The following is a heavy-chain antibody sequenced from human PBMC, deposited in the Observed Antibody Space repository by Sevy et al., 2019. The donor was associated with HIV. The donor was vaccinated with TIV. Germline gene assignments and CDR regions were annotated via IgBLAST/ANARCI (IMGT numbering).Heavy chain of an antibody. CDR3: ARGEGDEGPGDIVVVPAAPYNY. D-gene: IGHD2-2*01. CDR2: IYPGDSDI. Sequence: GESLKISCKGSGYSYTSDWIGWVRQMPGKGLEWMGIIYPGDSDIRYSPSFQGQVTISADKSISTAYLQWSSLKASDTAMYYCARGEGDEGPGDIVVVPAAPYNYWGQGTLVTVSS. J-gene: IGHJ4*02. CDR1: GYSYTSDW. V-gene: IGHV5-51*01.